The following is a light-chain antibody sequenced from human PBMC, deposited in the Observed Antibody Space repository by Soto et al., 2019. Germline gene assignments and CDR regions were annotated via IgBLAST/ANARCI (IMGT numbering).Light chain of an antibody. Sequence: QSALTQPASVSGSLGQSITISCTGTSSDVGGYNYVSWYQQHPGKAPKLMIYEVSNRPSGVSNRFSASKSGNTASLTISGLQAEDEADYYCSSYTSTTTLGVFGGGTKVTVL. V-gene: IGLV2-14*01. CDR2: EVS. J-gene: IGLJ2*01. CDR1: SSDVGGYNY. CDR3: SSYTSTTTLGV.